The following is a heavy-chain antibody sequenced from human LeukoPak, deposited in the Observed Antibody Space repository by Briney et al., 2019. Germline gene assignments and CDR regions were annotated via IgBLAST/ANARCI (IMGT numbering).Heavy chain of an antibody. CDR1: GYSISSGYY. V-gene: IGHV4-38-2*02. CDR2: ISHSGNT. CDR3: ARAPGSGWSN. Sequence: SETLSLTCTVSGYSISSGYYWGWIRQPPGEGLEWIGSISHSGNTYYKPSLKSRVTIPVNTFKNQFSLKLSSVTAADTALYYCARAPGSGWSNWGQGTLVTVSS. D-gene: IGHD6-19*01. J-gene: IGHJ4*02.